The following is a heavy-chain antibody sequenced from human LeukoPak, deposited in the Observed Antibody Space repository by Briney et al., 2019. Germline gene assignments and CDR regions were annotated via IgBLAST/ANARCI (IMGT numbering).Heavy chain of an antibody. Sequence: GGSLRLSCTASGFTLGDYAMSWVRQVPGKGLEWVGQTVSEIDGGTTDYAAPVKGRFTISRDDSKSTLYLQMNSLKIEDTAVYYCTTDEDWNYARKDVWGQGATVIVSS. J-gene: IGHJ6*02. D-gene: IGHD1-7*01. CDR2: TVSEIDGGTT. CDR1: GFTLGDYA. CDR3: TTDEDWNYARKDV. V-gene: IGHV3-15*04.